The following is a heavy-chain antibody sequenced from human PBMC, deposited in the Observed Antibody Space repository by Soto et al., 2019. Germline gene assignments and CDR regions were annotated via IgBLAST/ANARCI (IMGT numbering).Heavy chain of an antibody. D-gene: IGHD1-7*01. J-gene: IGHJ6*02. V-gene: IGHV4-34*01. CDR2: INHSGST. Sequence: ASETLSLTCTVYGGSFSRYYWNWIRQPPGKGLEWIGEINHSGSTNYNPSLKSRATISVDTSKNQFSLKLTSVTAADTAVYYCASVQLPATFYYYPMAVWGQGTTVTVSS. CDR3: ASVQLPATFYYYPMAV. CDR1: GGSFSRYY.